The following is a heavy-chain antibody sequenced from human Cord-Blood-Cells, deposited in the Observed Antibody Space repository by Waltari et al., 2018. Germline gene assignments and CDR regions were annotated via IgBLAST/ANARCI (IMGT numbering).Heavy chain of an antibody. CDR3: ARKGRSAGDNWNYAFDI. V-gene: IGHV3-53*02. D-gene: IGHD1-7*01. Sequence: EVQLVEIGGGLIQPGGSLRLACAASGFPVRSNSIRWARQAPGKGLEWVSVIYSGGSTYYADSVKGRFTISRDNSKNTLYLQMNSLRAEDTAVYYCARKGRSAGDNWNYAFDIWGQGTMVTVSS. CDR2: IYSGGST. J-gene: IGHJ3*02. CDR1: GFPVRSNS.